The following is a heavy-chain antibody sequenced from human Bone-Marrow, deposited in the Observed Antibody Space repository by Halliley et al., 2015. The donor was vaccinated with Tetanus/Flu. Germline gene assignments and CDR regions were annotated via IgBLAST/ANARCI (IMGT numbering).Heavy chain of an antibody. D-gene: IGHD6-6*01. Sequence: WVAVIADDASNKYYADSVKGRFTISRDNSKNSLYLQMNSLRSEDTAVYYCARYSSSSGDFDYWGQGTLVTVSS. CDR2: IADDASNK. J-gene: IGHJ4*02. CDR3: ARYSSSSGDFDY. V-gene: IGHV3-30-3*01.